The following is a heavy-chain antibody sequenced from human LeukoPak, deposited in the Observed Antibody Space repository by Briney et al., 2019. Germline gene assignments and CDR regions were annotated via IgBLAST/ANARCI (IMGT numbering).Heavy chain of an antibody. J-gene: IGHJ5*02. Sequence: SETLSLTCTVSGGSISSYYWSWIRQPPGKGLEWIGYIYYSGITNYIPSLKSRVTLSVDTSKNQFSLKLNSVTAADTAVYYCARVERGTIPSWGQGTLVTVSS. D-gene: IGHD1-1*01. CDR2: IYYSGIT. V-gene: IGHV4-59*01. CDR3: ARVERGTIPS. CDR1: GGSISSYY.